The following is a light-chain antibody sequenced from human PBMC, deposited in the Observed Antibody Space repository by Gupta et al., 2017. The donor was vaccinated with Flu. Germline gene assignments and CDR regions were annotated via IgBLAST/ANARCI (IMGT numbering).Light chain of an antibody. Sequence: IHMTQTPSTLSGSVGDRVTITCRASQSINSWLAWYQQKPGKAPKPLIYKASSLESGVPSRFRGSGSGTEFTLTISSLQPDDSATYYCQHYNGYPLTFGGGTTVEI. V-gene: IGKV1-5*03. CDR1: QSINSW. J-gene: IGKJ4*01. CDR2: KAS. CDR3: QHYNGYPLT.